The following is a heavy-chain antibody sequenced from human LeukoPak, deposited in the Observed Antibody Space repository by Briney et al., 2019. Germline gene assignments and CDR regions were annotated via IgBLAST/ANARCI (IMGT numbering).Heavy chain of an antibody. J-gene: IGHJ4*02. CDR2: IIPILGIA. Sequence: VASVKVSCKASGGTFSSYAISWVRQAPGQGLEWMGRIIPILGIANYAQKFQGRVTITADKSTSTAYMEPSSLRSEDTAVYYCARLDGSGSYVYWGQGTLVTVSS. CDR1: GGTFSSYA. V-gene: IGHV1-69*04. D-gene: IGHD3-10*01. CDR3: ARLDGSGSYVY.